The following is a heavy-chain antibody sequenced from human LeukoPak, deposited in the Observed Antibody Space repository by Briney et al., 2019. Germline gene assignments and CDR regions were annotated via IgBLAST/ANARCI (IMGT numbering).Heavy chain of an antibody. J-gene: IGHJ3*02. V-gene: IGHV3-53*01. Sequence: GGSLRLSCAASGFTFTNYAMSWVRQAPGKGLEWVSVIYSGGSTYYADSVKGRFTISRDNSKNTLYLQMNSLRAEDTAVYYCATSSSSIAARPYAFDIWGQGTMVTVSS. D-gene: IGHD6-6*01. CDR1: GFTFTNYA. CDR2: IYSGGST. CDR3: ATSSSSIAARPYAFDI.